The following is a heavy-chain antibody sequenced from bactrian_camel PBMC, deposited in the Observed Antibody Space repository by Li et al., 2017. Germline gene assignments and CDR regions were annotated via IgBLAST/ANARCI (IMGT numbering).Heavy chain of an antibody. CDR1: GSKSSVRS. D-gene: IGHD5*01. J-gene: IGHJ4*01. CDR2: IDSDGST. V-gene: IGHV3S53*01. CDR3: AADPMGWVRRCPDEYNY. Sequence: QVQLVESGGGSVQAGGSLTLSCAASGSKSSVRSMAWFRQAPGKEREGVAAIDSDGSTSYADSVKGRFTISQDNAKNTLYLQMNSLKSEDTAMYYCAADPMGWVRRCPDEYNYWGQGTQVTVS.